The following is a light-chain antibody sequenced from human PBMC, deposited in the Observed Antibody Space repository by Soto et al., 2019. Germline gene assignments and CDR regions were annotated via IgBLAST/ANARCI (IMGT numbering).Light chain of an antibody. Sequence: DIQMTQSPSTLPASVGDRVTITCRASQNINYWLAWYPQNPGKAPKLLIFKTSNLESGVPSRFSGSGSGTDYPLTISSLQPDDFATYYCQQYNTYAEYTFGQGTKVEIK. J-gene: IGKJ2*01. CDR1: QNINYW. V-gene: IGKV1-5*03. CDR3: QQYNTYAEYT. CDR2: KTS.